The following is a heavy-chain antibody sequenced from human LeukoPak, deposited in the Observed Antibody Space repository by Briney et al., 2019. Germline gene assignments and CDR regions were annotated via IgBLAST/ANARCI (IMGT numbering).Heavy chain of an antibody. D-gene: IGHD2-2*01. CDR3: ARRVVVPAAPYYFDY. Sequence: GGSLRLSCAASGFIFSSYWMYWVRQAPGKGLVWVSRINSDGSSTSYADSVKGRFTISRDNAKNTLYLQMNSLRAEDTAVYYCARRVVVPAAPYYFDYWGQGTLVTVSS. CDR1: GFIFSSYW. CDR2: INSDGSST. V-gene: IGHV3-74*01. J-gene: IGHJ4*02.